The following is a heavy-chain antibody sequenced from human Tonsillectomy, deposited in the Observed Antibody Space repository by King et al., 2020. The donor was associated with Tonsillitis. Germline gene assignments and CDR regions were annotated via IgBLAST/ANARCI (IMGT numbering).Heavy chain of an antibody. V-gene: IGHV5-51*01. Sequence: QLVQSGAEVKKPGESLKISCKGFGYSFTNYWIGWVRQMPGKGLEWIGIIYPGYSDTSYSPSFQGQVTISADKSITTAYLQWSSLKASDTAIYYCARLVPGTIFGVVISAFDIWGQGTMVTVSS. CDR3: ARLVPGTIFGVVISAFDI. J-gene: IGHJ3*02. CDR2: IYPGYSDT. CDR1: GYSFTNYW. D-gene: IGHD3-3*01.